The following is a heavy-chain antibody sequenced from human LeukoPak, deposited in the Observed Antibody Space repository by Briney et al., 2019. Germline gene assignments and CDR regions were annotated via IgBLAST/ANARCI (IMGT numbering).Heavy chain of an antibody. CDR1: GGSISTYY. CDR2: IYTSGST. J-gene: IGHJ4*02. V-gene: IGHV4-4*07. D-gene: IGHD4-17*01. Sequence: SETLSLTCTVSGGSISTYYWSWIRQPAGKGLEWIGRIYTSGSTNYNPSLKSRVTMSVDTSKNQFSLKLSSVTAADTAVYYCARGTAVTTGKTTHFDYWGQGTLATVSS. CDR3: ARGTAVTTGKTTHFDY.